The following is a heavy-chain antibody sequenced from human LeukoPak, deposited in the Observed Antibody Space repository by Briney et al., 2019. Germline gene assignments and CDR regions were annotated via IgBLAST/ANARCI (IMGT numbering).Heavy chain of an antibody. V-gene: IGHV1-69*05. D-gene: IGHD6-13*01. Sequence: ASVKVSCKASGGTFSSYAISWVRQAPGQGLEWMGGINPIFGTANYAQKFQGRVTITTDESTSTAYMELSSLRSEDTAVYYCAILSIAAAEIDYWGQGTLVTVSS. CDR3: AILSIAAAEIDY. CDR2: INPIFGTA. CDR1: GGTFSSYA. J-gene: IGHJ4*02.